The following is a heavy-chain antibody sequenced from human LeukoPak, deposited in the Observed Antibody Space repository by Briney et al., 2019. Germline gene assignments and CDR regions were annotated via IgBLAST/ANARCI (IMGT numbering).Heavy chain of an antibody. J-gene: IGHJ4*02. Sequence: GGSLRLSCAASGFTFSSYRMSWVRQAPGKGLEWVANIKQDGSEKYYVDSVKGRFTISRDNAKNSLYLQMNSLRTEDTAVYYCAREGLRYPGYFDYWGQGTLVTVSS. CDR1: GFTFSSYR. D-gene: IGHD5-12*01. V-gene: IGHV3-7*01. CDR3: AREGLRYPGYFDY. CDR2: IKQDGSEK.